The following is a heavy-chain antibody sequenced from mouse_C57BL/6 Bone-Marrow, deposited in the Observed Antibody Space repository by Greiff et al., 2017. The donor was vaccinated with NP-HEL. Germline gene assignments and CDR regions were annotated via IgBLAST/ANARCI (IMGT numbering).Heavy chain of an antibody. J-gene: IGHJ4*01. Sequence: VQLQQSGPELVKPGASVKISCKASGYTFTDYYMNWVKQSHGKSLEWIGDINPNNGGNSYNQKLKGKATLTVDKYYRTAYMEFRSLTSEDSAVYYCARATYYDYDGDMDFWGQGTSVTVSS. CDR1: GYTFTDYY. D-gene: IGHD2-4*01. CDR2: INPNNGGN. CDR3: ARATYYDYDGDMDF. V-gene: IGHV1-26*01.